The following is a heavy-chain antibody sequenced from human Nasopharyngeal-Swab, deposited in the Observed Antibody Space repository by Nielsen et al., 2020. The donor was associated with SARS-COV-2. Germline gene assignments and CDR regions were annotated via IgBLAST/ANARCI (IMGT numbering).Heavy chain of an antibody. J-gene: IGHJ3*02. D-gene: IGHD1-1*01. V-gene: IGHV3-30*14. CDR3: ARVGYLYLYGAFDI. CDR1: GFTLTTYA. CDR2: FSHDGGRE. Sequence: GESLKISCRVSGFTLTTYAMHWLRHSPGKGPEWLTAFSHDGGRELFADSVKGRFTISRHTSENTMYLQMNSLRAEDTAIYYCARVGYLYLYGAFDIWGQGTLVTVSS.